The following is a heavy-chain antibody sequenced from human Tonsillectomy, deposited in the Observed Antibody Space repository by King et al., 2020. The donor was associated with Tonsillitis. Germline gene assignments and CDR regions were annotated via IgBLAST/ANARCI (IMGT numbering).Heavy chain of an antibody. V-gene: IGHV3-30-3*01. Sequence: VQLVESGGGVVQPGRSLRLSCAASGFTFSNYAMHWVRQAPGKGLEWVAVISYDGSDKYYTDSVKGRLTISRDNSKNTLYLQMNSLRAEDTALYYFARDGGEYYFDYWGQGTLVTVSS. J-gene: IGHJ4*02. CDR2: ISYDGSDK. CDR1: GFTFSNYA. CDR3: ARDGGEYYFDY. D-gene: IGHD3-10*01.